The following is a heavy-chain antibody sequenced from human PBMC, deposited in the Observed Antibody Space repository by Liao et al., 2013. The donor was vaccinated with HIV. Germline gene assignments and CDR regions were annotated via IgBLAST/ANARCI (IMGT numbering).Heavy chain of an antibody. J-gene: IGHJ6*03. CDR2: IYFSGST. D-gene: IGHD2-21*01. V-gene: IGHV4-30-4*08. CDR1: GDSISSGDYY. CDR3: ARAGTYRDGSGIYYYYMDV. Sequence: QVQLQESGPGLVKPSQTLSLTCTVSGDSISSGDYYWSWIRQPPGKGLEWIGYIYFSGSTYYNPSLESRLTISLDTSKKQFSLKLTSVTAADTAVYYCARAGTYRDGSGIYYYYMDVWGKGTTVTVSS.